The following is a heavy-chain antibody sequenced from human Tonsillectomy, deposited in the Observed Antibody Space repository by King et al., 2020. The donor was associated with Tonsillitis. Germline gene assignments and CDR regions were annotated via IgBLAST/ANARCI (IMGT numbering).Heavy chain of an antibody. CDR1: GGSFSPYF. Sequence: VQLQESGPGLVKPSETLSLTCTLSGGSFSPYFWSWIRQSPGKGLEWIGNINYSGTTNYNPSINSRVTISADTSKNQVSLRLSSATAAETAVYYCARDRPDWGDWYVDLWGRGTLVTVSS. CDR2: INYSGTT. D-gene: IGHD7-27*01. CDR3: ARDRPDWGDWYVDL. V-gene: IGHV4-59*13. J-gene: IGHJ2*01.